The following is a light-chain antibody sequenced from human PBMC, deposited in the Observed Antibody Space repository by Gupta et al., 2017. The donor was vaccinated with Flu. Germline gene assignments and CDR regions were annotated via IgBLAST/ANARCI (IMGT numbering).Light chain of an antibody. J-gene: IGKJ4*01. CDR3: QQYASSVT. Sequence: PGTLSLSPGERATLSCRASQSVPRNYVAWYQQKPGLAPRLLIYDASSRATGITGRFIGSASGTDFTLTISRLEPEDFAVYYCQQYASSVTFAGGTKVEIK. CDR1: QSVPRNY. V-gene: IGKV3-20*01. CDR2: DAS.